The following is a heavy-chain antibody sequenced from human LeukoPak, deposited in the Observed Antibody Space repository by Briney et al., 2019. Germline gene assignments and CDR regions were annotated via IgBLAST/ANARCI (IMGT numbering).Heavy chain of an antibody. CDR3: ARQGAATAIDY. J-gene: IGHJ4*02. D-gene: IGHD2-15*01. Sequence: SETLSLTCTVSGGSISSYYWSWIRQPAGKGLEWIGRIYASGNTNHNPSLKSRVTMSVDTSKNLFALKLSSVTAADTAVYYCARQGAATAIDYWGQGTLVTVSS. V-gene: IGHV4-4*07. CDR1: GGSISSYY. CDR2: IYASGNT.